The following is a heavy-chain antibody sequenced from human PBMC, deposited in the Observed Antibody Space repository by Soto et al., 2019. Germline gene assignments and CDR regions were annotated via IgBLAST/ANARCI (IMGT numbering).Heavy chain of an antibody. D-gene: IGHD5-12*01. V-gene: IGHV3-53*01. Sequence: EVQVVESGGGLVQPGGSLRLSCAVSGFTVTINYMSWVRQAPGKGLEWVSVIYSGGTIYYADSVKGRFTISSDTSKNTRYLQMNSLRGDDTAVYDCHGYGYWGQGTLVNVSS. CDR3: HGYGY. J-gene: IGHJ4*02. CDR1: GFTVTINY. CDR2: IYSGGTI.